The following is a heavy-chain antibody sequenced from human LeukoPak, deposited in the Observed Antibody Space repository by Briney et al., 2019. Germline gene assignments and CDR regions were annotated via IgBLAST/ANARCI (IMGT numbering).Heavy chain of an antibody. CDR1: GFTVSSNY. CDR3: ARAPVVAAPPYFDY. J-gene: IGHJ4*02. D-gene: IGHD2-15*01. CDR2: IYSGGYT. Sequence: GGSLRLSCAPSGFTVSSNYMSWVRQAPGKGLEWVSVIYSGGYTYYADSVKGRFTISRDNSKNTLYLQMNSLRAEDTAVYYCARAPVVAAPPYFDYWGQGTLVTVSS. V-gene: IGHV3-53*01.